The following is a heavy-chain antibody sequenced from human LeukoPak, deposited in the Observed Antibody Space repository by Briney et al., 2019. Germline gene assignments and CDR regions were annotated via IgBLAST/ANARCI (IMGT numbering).Heavy chain of an antibody. J-gene: IGHJ4*02. CDR1: GFSFSSYA. V-gene: IGHV3-23*01. CDR3: AKGWSSIWYYFDY. Sequence: PGGSLRLSCAASGFSFSSYAMSWVRQAPGKGLEWVSAISGSGGSTYHADSVKGRFTISRDNSKNTLYLQINGLRVEDTAVYYCAKGWSSIWYYFDYWGQGTLVTVSS. D-gene: IGHD6-13*01. CDR2: ISGSGGST.